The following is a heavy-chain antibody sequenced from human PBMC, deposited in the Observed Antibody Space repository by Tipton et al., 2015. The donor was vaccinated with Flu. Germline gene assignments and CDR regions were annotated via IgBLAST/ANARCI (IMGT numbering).Heavy chain of an antibody. Sequence: QLVQSGGGLVQPGGSLRLSCAASGFTLSSYWMCWVRQAPGKGLEWVANIKQDGSEKYYVDSVKGRFTISRDNAKNSLYLQMNSLRVEDTAVYYCVRAIAAAGSRWGQGTLVTVSS. V-gene: IGHV3-7*01. J-gene: IGHJ4*02. CDR1: GFTLSSYW. CDR3: VRAIAAAGSR. CDR2: IKQDGSEK. D-gene: IGHD6-13*01.